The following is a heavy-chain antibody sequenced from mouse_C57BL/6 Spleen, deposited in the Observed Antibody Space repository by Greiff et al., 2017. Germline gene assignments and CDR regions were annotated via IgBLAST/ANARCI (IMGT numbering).Heavy chain of an antibody. CDR3: ARGGWLLRGYYYAMDY. Sequence: VQLQQSDAELVKPGASVKISCKVSGYTFTDHTIHWMKQRPEQGLEWIGYIYPRDGSTKYNEKFKGKATLTADKSSSTAYMQLNSLTSEDSAVYVCARGGWLLRGYYYAMDYWGQGTSVTVSS. CDR1: GYTFTDHT. CDR2: IYPRDGST. D-gene: IGHD2-3*01. J-gene: IGHJ4*01. V-gene: IGHV1-78*01.